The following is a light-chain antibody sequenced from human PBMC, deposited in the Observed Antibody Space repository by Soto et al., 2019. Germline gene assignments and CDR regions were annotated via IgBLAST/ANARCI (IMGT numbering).Light chain of an antibody. CDR3: QSADSSGTYV. J-gene: IGLJ3*02. V-gene: IGLV3-25*02. CDR2: KDS. Sequence: SYELTQPPSVSVSPGQTARITCSGDALPKQYAYWYQQKPGQAPVLVIYKDSERPSGIPERFSGSSSGTTVTLTISGVQAEDEADYYCQSADSSGTYVFGGGTKVTV. CDR1: ALPKQY.